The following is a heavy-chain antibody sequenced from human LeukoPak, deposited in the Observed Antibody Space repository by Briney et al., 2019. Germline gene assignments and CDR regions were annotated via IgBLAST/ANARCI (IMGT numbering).Heavy chain of an antibody. CDR1: GFTFSRYG. Sequence: GGSLRLSCAASGFTFSRYGMSWVRQAPGKGLEWVSSIGSSGGTTYYVDSVKGRFTISSNNSKNTLFLQMDSLRAEDTAVYYCAKLLISAGTDYWGQGTLVTVSS. V-gene: IGHV3-23*01. CDR3: AKLLISAGTDY. J-gene: IGHJ4*02. D-gene: IGHD6-13*01. CDR2: IGSSGGTT.